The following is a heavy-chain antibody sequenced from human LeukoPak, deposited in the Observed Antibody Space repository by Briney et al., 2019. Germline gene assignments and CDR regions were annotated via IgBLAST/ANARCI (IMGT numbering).Heavy chain of an antibody. Sequence: GGSLRLSCAASGFTFSSYGMHWVRQAPGKGLEWVAVIWYDGSNKYYADSVKGRFTTSRDNSKNTLYLQMNGLRAEDTAVYYCARGRYSSSWYYFDYWGQGTLVTVSS. CDR3: ARGRYSSSWYYFDY. CDR2: IWYDGSNK. J-gene: IGHJ4*02. V-gene: IGHV3-33*01. CDR1: GFTFSSYG. D-gene: IGHD6-13*01.